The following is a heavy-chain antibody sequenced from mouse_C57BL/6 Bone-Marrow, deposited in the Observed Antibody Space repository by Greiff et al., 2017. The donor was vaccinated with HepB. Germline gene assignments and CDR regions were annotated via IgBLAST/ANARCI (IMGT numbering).Heavy chain of an antibody. CDR1: GYTFTDYY. J-gene: IGHJ4*01. CDR3: ARGCVMDAMDY. CDR2: IYPGSGNT. V-gene: IGHV1-76*01. D-gene: IGHD1-1*02. Sequence: QVQLQQSGAELVRPGASVKLSCKASGYTFTDYYINWVKQRPGQGLEWIARIYPGSGNTYYNEKFKGKATLTAEKSSSTAYMQLSSLTSEDSAVYFCARGCVMDAMDYWGQGTSVTVSS.